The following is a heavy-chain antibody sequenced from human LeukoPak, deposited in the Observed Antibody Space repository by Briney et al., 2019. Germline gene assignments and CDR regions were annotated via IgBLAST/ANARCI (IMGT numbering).Heavy chain of an antibody. V-gene: IGHV4-39*07. J-gene: IGHJ5*02. CDR2: IYYSGST. D-gene: IGHD6-19*01. CDR3: ARESAVLKYSSGLNWFDP. CDR1: GGSISSSSYY. Sequence: SETLSLTCTVSGGSISSSSYYWGWIRQPPGKGLEWIGSIYYSGSTYYNPSLKSRVTISVDTSKNQFSLKLSSVTAADTAVYYCARESAVLKYSSGLNWFDPWGQGTLVTVSS.